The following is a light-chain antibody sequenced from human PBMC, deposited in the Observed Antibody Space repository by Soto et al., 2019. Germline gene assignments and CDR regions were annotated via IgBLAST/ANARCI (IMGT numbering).Light chain of an antibody. CDR3: MQGTHWPPT. CDR1: QSLVFSDGNTY. J-gene: IGKJ1*01. V-gene: IGKV2-30*01. Sequence: DVLMTQSPLSLPVTLGQPASISCRSSQSLVFSDGNTYLSWFQQRPGQSPRRLIYKVSDRDSGVPDRFSGSGSGTDFTLKITRVEAEDLGVYYCMQGTHWPPTFGQGTKVEI. CDR2: KVS.